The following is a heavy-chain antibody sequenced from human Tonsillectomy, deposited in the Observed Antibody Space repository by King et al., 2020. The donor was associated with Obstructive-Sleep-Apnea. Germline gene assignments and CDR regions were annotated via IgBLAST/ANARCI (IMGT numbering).Heavy chain of an antibody. CDR1: GFTFGSYW. CDR3: ADGSGTDAMDV. V-gene: IGHV3-7*01. D-gene: IGHD3-10*01. CDR2: IKQDGGEK. Sequence: VQLVESGGGLVQPGGSLRLSCAASGFTFGSYWMSWVRQAPGKGLEWVANIKQDGGEKYYVDSVKGRFTISRDNARNSLYLQMSSLRADDTAVYYCADGSGTDAMDVWGQGTTVTVSS. J-gene: IGHJ6*02.